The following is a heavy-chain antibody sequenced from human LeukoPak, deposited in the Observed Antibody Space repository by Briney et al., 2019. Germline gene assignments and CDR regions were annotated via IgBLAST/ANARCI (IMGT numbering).Heavy chain of an antibody. J-gene: IGHJ4*02. CDR1: GASLSSHY. Sequence: SETLSLTCSVSGASLSSHYWSWIRQPPGKGLEWIGYISYSGSTNYNPSLKSRVTISADTSKNQVSMALSSVTAADTAVYYCARHPELYFFDYWGQGTLVTVSS. CDR2: ISYSGST. D-gene: IGHD3-10*01. V-gene: IGHV4-59*08. CDR3: ARHPELYFFDY.